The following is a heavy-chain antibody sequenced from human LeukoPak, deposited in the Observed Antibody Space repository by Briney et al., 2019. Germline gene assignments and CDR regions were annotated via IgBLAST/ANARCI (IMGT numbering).Heavy chain of an antibody. V-gene: IGHV4-61*01. CDR3: ARDSPPGDAFDI. Sequence: SSETLSLTCTVSGGSISSSSYYWGWIRQPPGKGLEWIGYIYYSGSTNYNPSLKSRVTISVDTSKNQFSLKLSSVTAADTAVYYCARDSPPGDAFDIWGQGTMVTVSS. J-gene: IGHJ3*02. CDR2: IYYSGST. CDR1: GGSISSSSYY.